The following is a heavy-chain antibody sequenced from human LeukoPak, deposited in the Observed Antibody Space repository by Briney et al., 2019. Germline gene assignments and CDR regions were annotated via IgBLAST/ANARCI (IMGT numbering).Heavy chain of an antibody. CDR1: GFTFSSYA. D-gene: IGHD2-2*01. CDR3: AKDGALSTSWYFYCDY. J-gene: IGHJ4*02. V-gene: IGHV3-23*01. CDR2: ISGSGGST. Sequence: GSLRLSCAASGFTFSSYAMSWVRQAPGKGLEWVSAISGSGGSTYYADSVKGRFTISRDNSKNTLYLQMNSLRAEDTAVYYCAKDGALSTSWYFYCDYWGQGTLVTVSS.